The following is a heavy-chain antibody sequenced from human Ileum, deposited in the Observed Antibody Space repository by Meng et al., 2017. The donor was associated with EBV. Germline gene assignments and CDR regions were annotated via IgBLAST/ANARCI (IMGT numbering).Heavy chain of an antibody. CDR2: IYHSGST. J-gene: IGHJ4*02. CDR1: CDSISSNNW. CDR3: ASGRDYAWHS. D-gene: IGHD4-17*01. V-gene: IGHV4-4*02. Sequence: QLQESGPGPVTPSGPLSLTCAVSCDSISSNNWWSWVRQPPGKGLEWIGDIYHSGSTNYNPSFKSRVTMSVDKSKYQISLNLSSVTAADTAVYYCASGRDYAWHSWGRGTLVTVSS.